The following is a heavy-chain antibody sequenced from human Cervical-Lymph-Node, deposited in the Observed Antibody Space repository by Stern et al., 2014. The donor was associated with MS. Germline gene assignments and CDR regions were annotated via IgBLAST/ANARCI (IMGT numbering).Heavy chain of an antibody. J-gene: IGHJ4*02. CDR2: INPYSGST. V-gene: IGHV1-46*01. CDR3: ARLLAAGYTYGEYTFDY. Sequence: DQLVESGAEVKKPGASVKVSCKASGYTFINYYMHWVRQAPGQGLEWMGKINPYSGSTTYAQKFQGRVTVTSDTSTSTVYMELSSLKSEDTAVYYCARLLAAGYTYGEYTFDYWGQGTLVTVSS. CDR1: GYTFINYY. D-gene: IGHD5-18*01.